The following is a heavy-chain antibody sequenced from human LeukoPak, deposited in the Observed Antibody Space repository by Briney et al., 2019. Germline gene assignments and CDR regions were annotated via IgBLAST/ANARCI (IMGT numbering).Heavy chain of an antibody. CDR1: GFTFSSHW. Sequence: QTGGSLRLSCVASGFTFSSHWMSWVRQAPGKGLEWVANIKQDGSEKYYVDSVKGRFTISRDNAQNSLYLQMNSLRAEDTAIYYCATSTAAAGTDWGQGTLVTVSS. CDR2: IKQDGSEK. CDR3: ATSTAAAGTD. D-gene: IGHD6-13*01. V-gene: IGHV3-7*03. J-gene: IGHJ4*02.